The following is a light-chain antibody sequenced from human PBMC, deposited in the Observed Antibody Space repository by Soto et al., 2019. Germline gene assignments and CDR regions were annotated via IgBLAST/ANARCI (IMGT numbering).Light chain of an antibody. V-gene: IGKV3-20*01. CDR3: QQYGRSPWT. CDR2: GAS. J-gene: IGKJ1*01. Sequence: EIVLTQSPVTLSLSPGERATLSCRASQSVSSSYLAWYQQKPGQAPRLLIHGASSRATGIPDRFSGSGSGTDFTLTISRLEPEDFAVYYCQQYGRSPWTFGQGTKVDIK. CDR1: QSVSSSY.